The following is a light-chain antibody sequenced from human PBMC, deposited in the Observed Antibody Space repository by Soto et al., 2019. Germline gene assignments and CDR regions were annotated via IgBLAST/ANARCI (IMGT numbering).Light chain of an antibody. CDR2: EAA. J-gene: IGKJ4*01. CDR1: QNIYKW. V-gene: IGKV1-5*01. Sequence: DIQMTQSPSTLSASIGDRVTITCRASQNIYKWLAWYQQKTQKAPKLLIFEAAALETGVSPRFSGSGSGTEFTLTISSLQPDDFATYYCQQYERYPLTFGGGTKVE. CDR3: QQYERYPLT.